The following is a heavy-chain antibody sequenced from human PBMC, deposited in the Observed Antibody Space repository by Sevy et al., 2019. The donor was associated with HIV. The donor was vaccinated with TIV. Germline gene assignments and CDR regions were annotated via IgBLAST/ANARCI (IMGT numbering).Heavy chain of an antibody. D-gene: IGHD2-2*01. CDR2: IKQDGSEK. J-gene: IGHJ5*02. Sequence: GGSLRLSCAASGFTFSSYWMSWVRQAPGKGLEWVANIKQDGSEKYYVDSVNSRFTISRDNAKNSLYLQMNSLRAGDTALYYCARVPEYSSSWSDHWGQGTLVTVSS. CDR3: ARVPEYSSSWSDH. CDR1: GFTFSSYW. V-gene: IGHV3-7*03.